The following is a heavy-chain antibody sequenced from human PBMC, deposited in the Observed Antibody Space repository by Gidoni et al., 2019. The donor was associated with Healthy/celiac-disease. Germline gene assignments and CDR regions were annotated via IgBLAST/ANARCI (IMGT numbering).Heavy chain of an antibody. V-gene: IGHV4-38-2*01. CDR3: ARGDYGDPVAFDI. D-gene: IGHD4-17*01. CDR2: IYHSGST. Sequence: QVQLQESCPGLVKPSETLSLTCAVSGYSISSGYYWGWIRQPPGKGLEWIGSIYHSGSTYYNPSLKSRVTISVDTSKNQFSLKLSSVTAADTAVYYCARGDYGDPVAFDIWGQGTMVTVSS. CDR1: GYSISSGYY. J-gene: IGHJ3*02.